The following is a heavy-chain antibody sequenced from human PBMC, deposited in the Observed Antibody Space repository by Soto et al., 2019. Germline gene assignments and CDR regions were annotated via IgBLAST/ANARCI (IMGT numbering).Heavy chain of an antibody. J-gene: IGHJ4*02. CDR2: VSGSGGAT. CDR3: EKPYHSGSGSKGYFDS. V-gene: IGHV3-23*01. CDR1: GFTFSSYA. D-gene: IGHD3-10*01. Sequence: GGSLRLSCAASGFTFSSYAMSWVRQAPGKGLEWVSGVSGSGGATYYADSVKGRFTISRDNSKNTLYVQMNSLRAEDTAVYYCEKPYHSGSGSKGYFDSWGQGTLVTVSS.